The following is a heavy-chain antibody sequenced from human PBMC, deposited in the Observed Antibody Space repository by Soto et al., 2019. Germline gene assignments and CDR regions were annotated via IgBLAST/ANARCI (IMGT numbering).Heavy chain of an antibody. CDR2: IKQDGSEK. V-gene: IGHV3-7*01. CDR3: ARDPNIVLVPAAIYYYYGMDV. CDR1: GFTITDHH. D-gene: IGHD2-2*01. J-gene: IGHJ6*02. Sequence: GGSLRLSCVASGFTITDHHMDWVRQAPGKGLEWVANIKQDGSEKYYVDSVKGRFTISRDNAKNSLYLQMNSLRAEDTAVYYCARDPNIVLVPAAIYYYYGMDVWGQGTTVTVSS.